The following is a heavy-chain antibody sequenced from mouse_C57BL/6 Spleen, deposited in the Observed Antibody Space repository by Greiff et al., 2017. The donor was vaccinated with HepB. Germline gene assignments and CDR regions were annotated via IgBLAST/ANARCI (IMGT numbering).Heavy chain of an antibody. J-gene: IGHJ1*03. D-gene: IGHD1-1*01. CDR2: IYPSDSET. V-gene: IGHV1-61*01. Sequence: QVQLKQPGAELVRPGSSVKLSCKASGYTFTSYWMDWVKQRPGQGLEWIGNIYPSDSETHYNQKFKDKATLTVDKSSSTAYMQLSSLTSEDSAVYYCARWPWYGSSTDWYFDVWGTGTTVTVSS. CDR1: GYTFTSYW. CDR3: ARWPWYGSSTDWYFDV.